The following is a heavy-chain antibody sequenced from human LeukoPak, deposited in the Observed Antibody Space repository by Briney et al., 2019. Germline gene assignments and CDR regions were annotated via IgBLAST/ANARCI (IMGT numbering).Heavy chain of an antibody. CDR3: AKDISEGLSYYDSSFAPRDDRGDGLDY. CDR2: ISWTSGSI. CDR1: GFTFDDYA. J-gene: IGHJ4*02. V-gene: IGHV3-9*01. D-gene: IGHD3-22*01. Sequence: GRSLRLSCAASGFTFDDYAMHWVRQAPGKGLEWVSGISWTSGSIGYADSVKGRFTISRDNAKNSLYLQMNSLRAEDTALYYCAKDISEGLSYYDSSFAPRDDRGDGLDYWGQGTLVTVS.